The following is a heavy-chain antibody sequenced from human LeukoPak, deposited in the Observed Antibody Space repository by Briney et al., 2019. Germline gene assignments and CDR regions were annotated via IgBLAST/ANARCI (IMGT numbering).Heavy chain of an antibody. D-gene: IGHD3-9*01. J-gene: IGHJ3*02. CDR2: FDPEDVDT. CDR1: EYTLTGLS. Sequence: GASVKVSCKVSEYTLTGLSVHWVRLAPGKGLEWMGGFDPEDVDTIYAQKFEGRVTMTEDTSTDTAYLELSSLRSEDTAVYYCARDQKTHYDISIFGDADAFDIWGQGTMVTVSS. V-gene: IGHV1-24*01. CDR3: ARDQKTHYDISIFGDADAFDI.